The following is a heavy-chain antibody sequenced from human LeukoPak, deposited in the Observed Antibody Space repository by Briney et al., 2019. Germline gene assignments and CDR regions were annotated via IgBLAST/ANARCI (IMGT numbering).Heavy chain of an antibody. CDR3: ARHQDMAYAFHL. D-gene: IGHD5-24*01. CDR1: GDSITSSGAY. V-gene: IGHV4-39*01. CDR2: IYYGGST. Sequence: KPSETLSLTCTVSGDSITSSGAYWGWIRQPPGKGLEWIGTIYYGGSTYYNPSLRSRVTMSIDTSKNQFSLKLSSVIAADTAVYYCARHQDMAYAFHLWGQGTMVTVSS. J-gene: IGHJ3*01.